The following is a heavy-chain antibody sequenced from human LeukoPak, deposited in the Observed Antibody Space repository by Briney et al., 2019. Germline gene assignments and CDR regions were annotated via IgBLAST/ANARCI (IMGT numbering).Heavy chain of an antibody. CDR1: GGSISSYY. J-gene: IGHJ4*02. D-gene: IGHD3-10*01. Sequence: PSETLSLTCTVSGGSISSYYWSCIPQPAREGLERSGRIYTSGSANYNPSLKSRVTMSVDTPKNHCSLKLSSVTAADTAVYYCARDRFWWYYGSGSYSVWGQGTLVTVSS. CDR2: IYTSGSA. CDR3: ARDRFWWYYGSGSYSV. V-gene: IGHV4-4*07.